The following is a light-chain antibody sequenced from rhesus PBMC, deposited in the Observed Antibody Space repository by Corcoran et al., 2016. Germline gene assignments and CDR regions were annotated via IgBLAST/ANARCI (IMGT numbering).Light chain of an antibody. CDR3: QQHNSYPYS. V-gene: IGKV1-25*01. CDR2: AAS. CDR1: QGISSY. Sequence: DIQMTQSPSSLSASVGDRVTITCRASQGISSYLAWYQQNQGKAPKLLIYAASTLQRGVPSRFSGSGSGTDFTLTISSLQPEDFATYYCQQHNSYPYSFGQGTKVEIK. J-gene: IGKJ2*01.